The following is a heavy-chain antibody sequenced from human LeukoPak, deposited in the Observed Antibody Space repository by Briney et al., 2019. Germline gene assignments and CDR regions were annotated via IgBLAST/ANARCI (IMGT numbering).Heavy chain of an antibody. Sequence: GGSLRLSSAASGFTFSSYGIHWVRQAPGKGLEWVAFIRYDGSNKYYADSVKGRFTISRDNSKNTLYLQMNSLRAEDTAVYYCAKGIVVVPAASSPYWGQGTLVTVSS. CDR1: GFTFSSYG. V-gene: IGHV3-30*02. CDR2: IRYDGSNK. D-gene: IGHD2-2*01. CDR3: AKGIVVVPAASSPY. J-gene: IGHJ4*02.